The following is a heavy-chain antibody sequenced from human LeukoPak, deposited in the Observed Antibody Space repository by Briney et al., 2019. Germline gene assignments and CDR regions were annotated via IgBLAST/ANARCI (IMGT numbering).Heavy chain of an antibody. J-gene: IGHJ5*02. CDR1: GGSISSYY. CDR3: AREAVIAAAGTGGLNWFDP. Sequence: SETLSLTCTVSGGSISSYYWSWIRQPPGKGLEWIGYIYYSVSTNYNPSLKSRVTISVDTSKNQFSLKLSSVTAADTAVYYCAREAVIAAAGTGGLNWFDPWGQGTLVTVSS. D-gene: IGHD6-13*01. V-gene: IGHV4-59*01. CDR2: IYYSVST.